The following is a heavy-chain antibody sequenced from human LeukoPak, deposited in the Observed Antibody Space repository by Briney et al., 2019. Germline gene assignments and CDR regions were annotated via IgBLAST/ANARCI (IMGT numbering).Heavy chain of an antibody. J-gene: IGHJ4*02. CDR3: ARDNGNSGSYTFDY. CDR1: GGSISSGSYY. CDR2: IYTSGST. Sequence: SETLSLTCTVSGGSISSGSYYWSWIRQPAGKGLEWIGRIYTSGSTNYNPSLKSRVTISVDTSKNQFSLKLSSVTAADTAVYYCARDNGNSGSYTFDYWGQGTLVTVSS. V-gene: IGHV4-61*02. D-gene: IGHD1-26*01.